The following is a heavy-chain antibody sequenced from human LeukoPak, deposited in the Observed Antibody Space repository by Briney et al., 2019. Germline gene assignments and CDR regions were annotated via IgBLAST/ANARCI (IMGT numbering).Heavy chain of an antibody. CDR1: GYTFTDFY. CDR3: AREGGQLADY. V-gene: IGHV1-2*02. J-gene: IGHJ4*02. CDR2: INPNSGDR. D-gene: IGHD6-6*01. Sequence: GASVKVSCKASGYTFTDFYMHWVRQAPGQGLEWMGWINPNSGDRSSAQKFQGRVTMTRDTSITTAYMELSSLRSDDAAVYYCAREGGQLADYWGQGTLVTVSS.